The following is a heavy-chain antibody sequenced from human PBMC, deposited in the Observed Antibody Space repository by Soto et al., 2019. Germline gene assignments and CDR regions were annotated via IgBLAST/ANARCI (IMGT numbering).Heavy chain of an antibody. D-gene: IGHD3-3*01. J-gene: IGHJ6*02. CDR1: GDSDTSGSIY. CDR3: ARDRGNFGVVLADFYQYGMDV. Sequence: QVQLQESGPGLVKPSETLSLTCTVSGDSDTSGSIYWSWIRQPPGKGLEWIGYIHYTGSTNYNPSLKSRVAISVDTSKNHFSLTLSSVTAADTAVYYCARDRGNFGVVLADFYQYGMDVWGQGTAVTVSS. V-gene: IGHV4-61*03. CDR2: IHYTGST.